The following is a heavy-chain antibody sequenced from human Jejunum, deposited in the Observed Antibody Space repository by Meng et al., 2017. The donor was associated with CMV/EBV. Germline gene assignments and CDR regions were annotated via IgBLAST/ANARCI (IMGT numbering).Heavy chain of an antibody. CDR2: IKTDGSDT. CDR1: GFTFSAYW. V-gene: IGHV3-74*01. D-gene: IGHD2/OR15-2a*01. CDR3: ARDFLHRGY. Sequence: LSCAASGFTFSAYWMHWVRQAPGKGLVWVSGIKTDGSDTRYADSVKGRFTISRYNAKNTVYLQMNSLRAEDTAVYYCARDFLHRGYWGQGSLVTVSS. J-gene: IGHJ4*02.